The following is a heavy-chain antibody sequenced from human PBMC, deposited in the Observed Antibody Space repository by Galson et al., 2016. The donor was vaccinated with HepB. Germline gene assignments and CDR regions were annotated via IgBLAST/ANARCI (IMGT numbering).Heavy chain of an antibody. D-gene: IGHD6-25*01. CDR1: GFTFSYFW. Sequence: SLRLSCAASGFTFSYFWMHWVRQAPGKGLVWVARINSDGLNISYADSVKGRFAISRDNGKNTLYRQLNSLRDEDTAVYYCAIAAASTSEYFHHGMDVWGQGITVTVSS. CDR3: AIAAASTSEYFHHGMDV. J-gene: IGHJ6*02. CDR2: INSDGLNI. V-gene: IGHV3-74*01.